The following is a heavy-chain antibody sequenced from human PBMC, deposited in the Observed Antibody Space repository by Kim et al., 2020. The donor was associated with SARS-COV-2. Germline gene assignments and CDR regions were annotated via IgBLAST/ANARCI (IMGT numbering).Heavy chain of an antibody. CDR3: TTGLKDCTDTNGYDVDF. D-gene: IGHD2-2*01. J-gene: IGHJ4*01. V-gene: IGHV3-15*01. Sequence: PVKGRFTSSRDNAKDTLYLQMNSLRTEDTAVYYCTTGLKDCTDTNGYDVDFWGQGTLVTVSS.